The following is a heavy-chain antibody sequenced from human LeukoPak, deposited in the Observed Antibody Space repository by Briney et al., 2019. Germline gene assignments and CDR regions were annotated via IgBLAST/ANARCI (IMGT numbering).Heavy chain of an antibody. Sequence: SEALSLTCTVSGGSISSYYWSWIRQPPGKGLEWIGYIFNTGITSYNPSLNSRVIISVDTSKNQFSLKIYSVTAADTAVYYCARNFPGRTEDVWGKGTTVTVSS. CDR1: GGSISSYY. J-gene: IGHJ6*04. V-gene: IGHV4-59*01. CDR2: IFNTGIT. CDR3: ARNFPGRTEDV.